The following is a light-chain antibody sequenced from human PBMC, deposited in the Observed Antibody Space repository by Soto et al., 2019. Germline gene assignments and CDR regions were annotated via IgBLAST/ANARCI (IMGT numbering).Light chain of an antibody. CDR2: SAS. J-gene: IGKJ4*01. CDR3: QQYNEWPLT. Sequence: EVVMTQSPATLSVSPGERATLSCRASQSVSNNLAWYQQKPGQAPRLFIYSASTQATGIPARFSGSASGTEFTLTISSLQSEDFAVYYCQQYNEWPLTFGGGTKVETK. V-gene: IGKV3-15*01. CDR1: QSVSNN.